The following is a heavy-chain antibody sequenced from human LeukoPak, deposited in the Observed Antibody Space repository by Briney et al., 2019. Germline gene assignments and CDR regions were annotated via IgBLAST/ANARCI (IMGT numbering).Heavy chain of an antibody. CDR1: GYTFTGYY. D-gene: IGHD5-18*01. J-gene: IGHJ6*03. CDR3: ARDPVYSYGDYYYYYMDV. V-gene: IGHV1-2*02. Sequence: ASVKVSCKASGYTFTGYYMHWVRQAPGQGLEWMGWINPNSGGTNYAQKFQGRVTMTRDTSINTFYMELSRLRSDDTAVYYCARDPVYSYGDYYYYYMDVWGKGTTVTVSS. CDR2: INPNSGGT.